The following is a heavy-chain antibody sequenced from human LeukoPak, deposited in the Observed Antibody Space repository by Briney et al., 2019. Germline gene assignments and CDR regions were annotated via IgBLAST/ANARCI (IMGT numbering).Heavy chain of an antibody. CDR3: ARDIGSYGDYYYYMDV. CDR2: ISAYNGNT. J-gene: IGHJ6*03. Sequence: GASVKVSCKVSGYTLTELSMHWVRQAPGQGLEWMGWISAYNGNTNYAQKLQGRVTMTTDTSTSTAYMELRSLRSDDTAVYYCARDIGSYGDYYYYMDVWGKGTTVTVSS. D-gene: IGHD4-17*01. V-gene: IGHV1-18*01. CDR1: GYTLTELS.